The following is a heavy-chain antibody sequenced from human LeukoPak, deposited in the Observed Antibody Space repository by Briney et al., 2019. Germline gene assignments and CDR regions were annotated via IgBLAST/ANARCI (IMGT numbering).Heavy chain of an antibody. Sequence: GGSLSLSCAASGFTSSSYSMSWVRQAPGKGLEWVSLISGSGDNTYYADSVKGRFTISRDNSKNTLYLQMNSLRAEDTAVFYCAKEPRHCGGDCFSLLDYWGQGTLVTVSS. V-gene: IGHV3-23*01. J-gene: IGHJ4*02. CDR2: ISGSGDNT. CDR1: GFTSSSYS. D-gene: IGHD2-21*02. CDR3: AKEPRHCGGDCFSLLDY.